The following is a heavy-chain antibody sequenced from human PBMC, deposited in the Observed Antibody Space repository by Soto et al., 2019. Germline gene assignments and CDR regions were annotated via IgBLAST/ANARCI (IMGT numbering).Heavy chain of an antibody. CDR1: GGSISSSSYY. CDR2: IYYSGST. Sequence: SETLSPTCTVSGGSISSSSYYWGWIRQPPGKGLEWIGSIYYSGSTYYNPSLKSRVTISVDTSKNQFSLKLSSVTAADTAVYYCARLGYDFWSGYPGPFDYWGQGTLVTVSS. J-gene: IGHJ4*02. V-gene: IGHV4-39*01. D-gene: IGHD3-3*01. CDR3: ARLGYDFWSGYPGPFDY.